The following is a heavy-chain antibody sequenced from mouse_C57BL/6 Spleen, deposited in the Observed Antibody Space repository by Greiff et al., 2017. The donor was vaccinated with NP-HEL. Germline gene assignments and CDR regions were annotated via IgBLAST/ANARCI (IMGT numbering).Heavy chain of an antibody. CDR1: GYTFTSYW. D-gene: IGHD2-4*01. CDR3: ARQGDYDGGFAY. CDR2: IDPSDSYT. Sequence: QVQLQQSGAELVMPGASVKLSCKASGYTFTSYWMHWVKQRPGQGLEWIGEIDPSDSYTNYNQKFKGKSTLTVDKSSSTAYMQLSSLTSEDSAVYYCARQGDYDGGFAYWGQGTLVTVSA. V-gene: IGHV1-69*01. J-gene: IGHJ3*01.